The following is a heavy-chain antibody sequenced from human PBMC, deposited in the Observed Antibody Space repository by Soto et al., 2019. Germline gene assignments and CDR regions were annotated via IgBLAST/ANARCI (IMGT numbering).Heavy chain of an antibody. Sequence: EVQLVESGGGLVQPGRSLRLSCAASGFTFDDYAMHWVRQAPGKGLEWVSGISWNSGSIGYADSVKGRFTISRDNAKHSLYLQMNSLRAEDTALYYCAKDIWGNFDYWGQGTLVTVSS. CDR3: AKDIWGNFDY. V-gene: IGHV3-9*01. D-gene: IGHD3-16*01. J-gene: IGHJ4*02. CDR2: ISWNSGSI. CDR1: GFTFDDYA.